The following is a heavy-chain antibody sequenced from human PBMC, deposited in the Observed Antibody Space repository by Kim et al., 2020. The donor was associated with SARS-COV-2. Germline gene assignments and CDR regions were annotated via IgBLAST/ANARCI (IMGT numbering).Heavy chain of an antibody. Sequence: ASVKVSCKASGYTFSTYYIHWFRQAPGQGLEWMGMIRLMEIVNPSGGWKPRKEYSQKFQGRVTITTDTSTSTVYMELSSLRSDDTAVYYCAREPRETYLFDYWGQGTLVTVSS. V-gene: IGHV1-46*01. D-gene: IGHD2-21*01. CDR3: AREPRETYLFDY. CDR1: GYTFSTYY. J-gene: IGHJ4*02. CDR2: IRLMEIVNPSGGWK.